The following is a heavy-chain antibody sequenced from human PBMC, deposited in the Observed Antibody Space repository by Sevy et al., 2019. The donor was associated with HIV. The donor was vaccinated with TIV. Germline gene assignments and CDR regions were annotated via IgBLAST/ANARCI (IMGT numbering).Heavy chain of an antibody. CDR1: GYTFTGYH. J-gene: IGHJ3*02. Sequence: ASVKVSCKASGYTFTGYHMHWVRQAPGQGLEWMGWINPNSGGTNYAQKFQGRVTMTRDTSISTAYMELSRLRSDDTAVYYCASSVRGVIPHDAFDIWGQGTMVTVSS. CDR3: ASSVRGVIPHDAFDI. V-gene: IGHV1-2*02. CDR2: INPNSGGT. D-gene: IGHD3-10*01.